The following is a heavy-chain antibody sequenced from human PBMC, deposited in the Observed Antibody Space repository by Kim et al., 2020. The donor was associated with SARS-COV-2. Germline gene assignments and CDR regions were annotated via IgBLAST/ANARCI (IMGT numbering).Heavy chain of an antibody. J-gene: IGHJ6*02. Sequence: ASVKVSCKGSGYSFTAYYLHWVRQAPGQGPEWMGRINPNTGDTRYAQKFQDRVTMTRDTSSGTAYMELSSLRSDDTAVYYCARPAYSSSFYYYAMDVWGQ. CDR2: INPNTGDT. CDR1: GYSFTAYY. V-gene: IGHV1-2*06. CDR3: ARPAYSSSFYYYAMDV. D-gene: IGHD6-6*01.